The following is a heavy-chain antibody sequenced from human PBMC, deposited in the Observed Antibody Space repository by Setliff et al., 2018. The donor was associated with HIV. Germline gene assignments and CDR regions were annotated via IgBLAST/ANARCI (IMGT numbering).Heavy chain of an antibody. J-gene: IGHJ4*02. CDR2: VSSDASNQ. CDR3: ATSLMGQYFYY. V-gene: IGHV3-30*03. Sequence: PGGSLRLSCTVSGFTFSDYEMNWVRQAPGKGLEWLAVVSSDASNQYYGDSVKGRFTISRDNSKNTVYLQMNSLRVEDTAMYYCATSLMGQYFYYWGQGTLVTVSS. CDR1: GFTFSDYE. D-gene: IGHD3-10*01.